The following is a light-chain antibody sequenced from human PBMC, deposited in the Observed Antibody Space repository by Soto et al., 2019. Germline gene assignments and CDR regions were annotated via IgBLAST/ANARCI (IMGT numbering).Light chain of an antibody. CDR2: GAS. Sequence: EIVMTQSPATLSVSPGERATLSCRASQSVSSNLAWYQQKPGQAPRLLIYGASTRATGIPARFSGSGSGTEFTLTISILQSEYFAVYYCQQYNNWLPFSFGPGTKVDIK. V-gene: IGKV3-15*01. J-gene: IGKJ3*01. CDR3: QQYNNWLPFS. CDR1: QSVSSN.